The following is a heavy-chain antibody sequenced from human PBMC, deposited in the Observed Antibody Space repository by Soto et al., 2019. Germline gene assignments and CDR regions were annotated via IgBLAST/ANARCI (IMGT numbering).Heavy chain of an antibody. CDR1: GGSVSSGSYY. D-gene: IGHD5-18*01. CDR2: IYYSGST. CDR3: ERASGLSGYSYGLDY. Sequence: PSETLSLTCTVSGGSVSSGSYYWSWIRQPPGKGLEWIGYIYYSGSTNYNPSLKSRVTISVDTSKNQFSLKLSSVTAADTAVYYCERASGLSGYSYGLDYWGQGPLVTVYS. J-gene: IGHJ4*02. V-gene: IGHV4-61*01.